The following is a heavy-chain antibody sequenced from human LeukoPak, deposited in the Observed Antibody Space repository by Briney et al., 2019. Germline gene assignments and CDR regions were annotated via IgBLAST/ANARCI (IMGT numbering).Heavy chain of an antibody. V-gene: IGHV6-1*01. Sequence: SQTLSLTCALSGDSFSSNSATWNWLRQSPLRGLEWLGRTYYRSQWNNDYAAAVKSRIDINPETSKNQFSLQLNSVTPEDTAVYYCARGRGSSADFDYWGQGTLVTVSS. CDR3: ARGRGSSADFDY. D-gene: IGHD6-6*01. CDR1: GDSFSSNSAT. CDR2: TYYRSQWNN. J-gene: IGHJ4*02.